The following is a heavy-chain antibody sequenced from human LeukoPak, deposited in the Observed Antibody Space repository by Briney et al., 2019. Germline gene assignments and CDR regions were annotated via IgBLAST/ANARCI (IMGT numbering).Heavy chain of an antibody. CDR3: ARGLGDYFSRHWFDP. D-gene: IGHD4-17*01. CDR2: INHSGST. V-gene: IGHV4-34*01. Sequence: KPSETLSLTCAVYGVSFSGYYWSWIRQPPGKGLEWIGEINHSGSTYYNPSLKSRVTISVDRSKNQFSLKLSSVTAADTAVYYCARGLGDYFSRHWFDPWGQGTLVTVSS. J-gene: IGHJ5*02. CDR1: GVSFSGYY.